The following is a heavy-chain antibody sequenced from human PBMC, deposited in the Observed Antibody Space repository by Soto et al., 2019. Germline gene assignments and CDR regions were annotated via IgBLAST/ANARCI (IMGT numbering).Heavy chain of an antibody. CDR3: ARGRWLRSSFDY. CDR1: GGSFSGYY. CDR2: INHSGST. D-gene: IGHD5-12*01. Sequence: QVQLQQWGAGLLKPSETLSLTCAVYGGSFSGYYWSWIRQPPGKGPEWIGEINHSGSTNYNPSLNSRLTISGGTSKHQFSLELSSVPAADTAGYYCARGRWLRSSFDYWGQGTLVTVSS. J-gene: IGHJ4*02. V-gene: IGHV4-34*01.